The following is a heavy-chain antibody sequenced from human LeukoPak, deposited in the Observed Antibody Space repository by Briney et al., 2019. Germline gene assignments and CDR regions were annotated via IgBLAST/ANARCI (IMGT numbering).Heavy chain of an antibody. CDR1: GGSFSGYY. CDR3: ARDRVYYYDSRKGFDY. CDR2: INHSGST. J-gene: IGHJ4*02. V-gene: IGHV4-34*01. Sequence: PSETLSLTCAVHGGSFSGYYWSWIRQPPGKGLEWIGEINHSGSTNYNPSLKSRVTISVDTSKNQFSLKLSSVTAADTAVYYCARDRVYYYDSRKGFDYWGQGTLVTVSS. D-gene: IGHD3-22*01.